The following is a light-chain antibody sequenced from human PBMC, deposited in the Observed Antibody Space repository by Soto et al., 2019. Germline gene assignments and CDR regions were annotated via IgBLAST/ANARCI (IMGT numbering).Light chain of an antibody. CDR2: SSI. V-gene: IGLV1-44*01. CDR3: TAWDDSLNGGL. J-gene: IGLJ2*01. Sequence: QSVLTQPPSASGTPGQRVTISCSGSSSNIGSNTVNWYQKFPGTAPKLLIYSSILRPSGVPDRFSGSKSGTSASLAISGLQSEDEADYYCTAWDDSLNGGLFGGGTKLTVL. CDR1: SSNIGSNT.